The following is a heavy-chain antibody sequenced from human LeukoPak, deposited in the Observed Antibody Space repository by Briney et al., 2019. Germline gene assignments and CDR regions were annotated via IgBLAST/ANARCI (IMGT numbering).Heavy chain of an antibody. Sequence: ASVKVSCKASGYTFTSYGISWVRQAPGQGLEWMGWISAYNGNTNYAQKLQGRVTMTTDTSTSTAYMELRSLRSDDTAVYYCARDLEYSSSSPSYMDVWGKGTTVTVSS. J-gene: IGHJ6*03. CDR3: ARDLEYSSSSPSYMDV. D-gene: IGHD6-6*01. CDR1: GYTFTSYG. CDR2: ISAYNGNT. V-gene: IGHV1-18*01.